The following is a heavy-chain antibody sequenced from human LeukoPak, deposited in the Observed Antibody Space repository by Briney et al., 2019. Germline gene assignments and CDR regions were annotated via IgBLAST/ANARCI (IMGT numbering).Heavy chain of an antibody. V-gene: IGHV3-23*01. CDR3: ATLNSQTVAGKDY. D-gene: IGHD6-19*01. CDR1: GFTFSTYA. J-gene: IGHJ4*02. Sequence: GGSLRLSCAASGFTFSTYAMSWLRQAPGKGLEWVSAISNSGYRTYYADSVKGQFTISRDNSKNTLYLQMNSLRAEDTAVYYCATLNSQTVAGKDYWGQGTLVTVSS. CDR2: ISNSGYRT.